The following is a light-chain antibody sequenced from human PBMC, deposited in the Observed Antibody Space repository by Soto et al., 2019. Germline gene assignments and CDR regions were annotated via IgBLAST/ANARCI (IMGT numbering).Light chain of an antibody. CDR3: SSYTSSSTYGV. V-gene: IGLV2-14*01. CDR1: SSDGGGYNY. CDR2: DVS. J-gene: IGLJ2*01. Sequence: QSALTQPASVSGSPGQSITISCTGTSSDGGGYNYVSWYQQHPGKAPKLMIYDVSDRPSGVSNRFSGSKSGNTASLTISGLKAEDAADYYCSSYTSSSTYGVFGGGTKLTVL.